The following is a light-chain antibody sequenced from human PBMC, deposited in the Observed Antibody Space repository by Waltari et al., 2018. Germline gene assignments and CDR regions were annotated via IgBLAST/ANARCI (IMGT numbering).Light chain of an antibody. CDR3: QMYVRLPVT. V-gene: IGKV3-20*01. J-gene: IGKJ1*01. CDR2: DAF. Sequence: EIVLTQSLGTLSLSPGERVTLSCRASQSVGRSLAWYQQRPGQAPRLLIYDAFTRATGVADRFSGSGSGTDFSLTISRLDPEDFAVYYCQMYVRLPVTFGQGTKVEIK. CDR1: QSVGRS.